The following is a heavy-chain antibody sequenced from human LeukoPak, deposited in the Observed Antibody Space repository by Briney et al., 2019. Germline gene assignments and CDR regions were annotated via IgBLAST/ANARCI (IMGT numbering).Heavy chain of an antibody. D-gene: IGHD2-15*01. V-gene: IGHV3-30*02. J-gene: IGHJ4*02. CDR2: IRYDGSLK. CDR3: AKNRGDYSDSGAYDLGY. CDR1: GFTFSSYG. Sequence: GGSLRLSCAASGFTFSSYGMHWVRQAPGQGTELEAFIRYDGSLKFYADSVKGRFTLSRDNSKNTLYLQMSSLRAEDTAVYYCAKNRGDYSDSGAYDLGYWGQGTLVTVSS.